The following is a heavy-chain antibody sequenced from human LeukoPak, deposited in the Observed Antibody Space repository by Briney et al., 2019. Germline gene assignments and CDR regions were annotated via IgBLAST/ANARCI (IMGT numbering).Heavy chain of an antibody. CDR1: GFTFSSYG. CDR3: AKDSAGDYYGSGGKGFDY. V-gene: IGHV3-30*18. D-gene: IGHD3-10*01. CDR2: ISYDGSNK. J-gene: IGHJ4*02. Sequence: PGRSLRLSCAASGFTFSSYGMHWVRQAPGKGLEWVAVISYDGSNKYYADSVKGRFTISRDDSKNTLYLQMSSLRAEDTAVYYCAKDSAGDYYGSGGKGFDYWGQGTLVTVSS.